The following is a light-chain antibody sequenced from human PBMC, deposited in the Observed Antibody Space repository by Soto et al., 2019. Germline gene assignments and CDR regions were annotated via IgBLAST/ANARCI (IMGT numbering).Light chain of an antibody. V-gene: IGLV2-23*01. Sequence: QSVLTQPASVSGSPGPSITISCTVTGSDVRTYNLVSWYQQHPGKVPKLIIYEASKRPSGVSNRFSGSKPGNTASLTVSGLQAEDEVVYYCSSYAGDKTYGFGSGAKVSV. CDR2: EAS. CDR1: GSDVRTYNL. J-gene: IGLJ1*01. CDR3: SSYAGDKTYG.